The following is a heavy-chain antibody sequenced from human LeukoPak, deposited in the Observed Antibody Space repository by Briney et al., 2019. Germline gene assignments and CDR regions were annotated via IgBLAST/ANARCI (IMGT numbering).Heavy chain of an antibody. CDR2: VNPRSGNT. V-gene: IGHV1-2*02. CDR1: GYTFTTYY. D-gene: IGHD6-19*01. Sequence: GASVKVSSKGSGYTFTTYYIHWVRQAPGQGLVWMGRVNPRSGNTKYAHDFEGRVFMTRDTSISTAFMEVRGLRPDDTAVYFCASNIAVSLDGFDPWGQGTLVTVSS. J-gene: IGHJ5*02. CDR3: ASNIAVSLDGFDP.